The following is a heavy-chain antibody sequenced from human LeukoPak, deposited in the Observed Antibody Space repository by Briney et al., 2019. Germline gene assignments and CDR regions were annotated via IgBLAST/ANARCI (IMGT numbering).Heavy chain of an antibody. CDR3: ARDHSTMVQGVSPPPDTPA. Sequence: ASVKVSCKASGYTFTGYYMRWVRQAPGQGLEWMGWINPNSGGTNYAQKFQGRVTMTRDTSISTAYMELSRLRSDDTAVYYCARDHSTMVQGVSPPPDTPAWGQGTLVTVSS. V-gene: IGHV1-2*02. CDR2: INPNSGGT. D-gene: IGHD3-10*01. CDR1: GYTFTGYY. J-gene: IGHJ5*02.